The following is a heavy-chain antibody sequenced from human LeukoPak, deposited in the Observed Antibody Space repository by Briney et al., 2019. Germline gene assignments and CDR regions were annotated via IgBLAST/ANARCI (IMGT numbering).Heavy chain of an antibody. Sequence: GGSFILSCSASGLTCSNIAMNWVRQDTGEGLELFSTISGSGGSTYYADPVKGRFTISKYNSKNMLYLQMNSLKAEDTAVYYCAREWVGVGGKSRFDSWGQGTLVTVSS. CDR3: AREWVGVGGKSRFDS. D-gene: IGHD1-26*01. CDR2: ISGSGGST. CDR1: GLTCSNIA. J-gene: IGHJ4*02. V-gene: IGHV3-23*01.